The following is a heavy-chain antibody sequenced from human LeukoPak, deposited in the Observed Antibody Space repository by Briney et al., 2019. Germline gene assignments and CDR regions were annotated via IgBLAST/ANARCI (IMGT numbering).Heavy chain of an antibody. Sequence: PSETLSLTCAVYGGSFSGYYWSWIRQPPGKGLEWIGEINHSGSTNYNPSLKSRVTISVDTSKNQFSLKLSSVTAADTAVYYCARGLGLVVPAHGMDVWGKGPTVTVSS. CDR1: GGSFSGYY. CDR2: INHSGST. V-gene: IGHV4-34*01. CDR3: ARGLGLVVPAHGMDV. D-gene: IGHD2-2*01. J-gene: IGHJ6*04.